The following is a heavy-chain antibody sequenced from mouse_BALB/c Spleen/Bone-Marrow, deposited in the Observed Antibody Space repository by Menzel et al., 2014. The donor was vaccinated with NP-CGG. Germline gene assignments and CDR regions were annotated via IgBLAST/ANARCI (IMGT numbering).Heavy chain of an antibody. J-gene: IGHJ2*01. D-gene: IGHD3-2*02. V-gene: IGHV1S130*01. Sequence: VQLVESGSVLVRPGASVKLSCKASGYTFTSSWMHWAKQRPGQGLEWIGEIHPNSGNTNYNEKFKGKATLTVDTSSSTAYVDLSSLTSEDSAVYYCARSGFDYWGQGTTPTVSS. CDR2: IHPNSGNT. CDR1: GYTFTSSW. CDR3: ARSGFDY.